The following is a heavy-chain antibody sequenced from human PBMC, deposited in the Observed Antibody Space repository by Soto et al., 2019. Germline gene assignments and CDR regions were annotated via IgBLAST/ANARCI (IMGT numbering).Heavy chain of an antibody. CDR2: ISSSSSTI. V-gene: IGHV3-48*01. CDR3: ARAIAARTYYYYYYMDV. Sequence: GGSLRLSCAASGFTFSSYSMNWVRQAPGKGLEWVSYISSSSSTIYYADSVKGRFTISRDNAKNSLYLQMNSLRAEDTAVYYCARAIAARTYYYYYYMDVWGKGTTVTVSS. CDR1: GFTFSSYS. J-gene: IGHJ6*03. D-gene: IGHD6-6*01.